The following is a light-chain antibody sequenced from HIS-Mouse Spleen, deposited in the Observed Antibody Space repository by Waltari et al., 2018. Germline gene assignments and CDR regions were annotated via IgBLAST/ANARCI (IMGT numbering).Light chain of an antibody. CDR2: EDS. V-gene: IGLV3-10*01. J-gene: IGLJ2*01. CDR1: ALPKKY. CDR3: YSTNSSGNHRV. Sequence: SYELTQPPSVSVSPGQPARITCSGDALPKKYSYWYQQKSGQAPVLVIYEDSKRPSGIPGRFSGSSSGTMATLTISGAQVEDEADYYCYSTNSSGNHRVFGGGTKLTVL.